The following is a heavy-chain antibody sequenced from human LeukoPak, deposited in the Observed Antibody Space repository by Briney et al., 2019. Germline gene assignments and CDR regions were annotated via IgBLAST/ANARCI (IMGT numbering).Heavy chain of an antibody. D-gene: IGHD3-10*01. CDR1: GGSISSSSYY. CDR2: IYYSGST. V-gene: IGHV4-39*01. CDR3: ASTSSRRDYYGSGSYYRNDY. J-gene: IGHJ4*02. Sequence: SETLSLTCTVSGGSISSSSYYWGWIRQPPGKGLEWIGSIYYSGSTYYNPSLKSRVTISVDTSKNQFSLKLSSVTAADTAVYYCASTSSRRDYYGSGSYYRNDYWGQGTLVTVSS.